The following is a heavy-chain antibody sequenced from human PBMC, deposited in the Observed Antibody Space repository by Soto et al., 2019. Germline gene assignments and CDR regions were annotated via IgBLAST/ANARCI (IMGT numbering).Heavy chain of an antibody. J-gene: IGHJ6*02. D-gene: IGHD3-9*01. Sequence: QVQLVQSGAEVKKPGSSVKVSCKASGGTFSSYAISWVRQAPGQGLEWMGGIIPIFGTANYAQKFQGRVTITADKSTSTAYMGLSSLRSEDTAVYYCARDKALTGSPVGFYYYGMDVWGQGTTVTVSS. CDR2: IIPIFGTA. CDR3: ARDKALTGSPVGFYYYGMDV. V-gene: IGHV1-69*06. CDR1: GGTFSSYA.